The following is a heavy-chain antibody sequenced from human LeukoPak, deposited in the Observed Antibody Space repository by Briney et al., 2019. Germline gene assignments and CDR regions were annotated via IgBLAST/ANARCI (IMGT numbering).Heavy chain of an antibody. CDR3: ARSTRLWFGELSWFDP. D-gene: IGHD3-10*01. Sequence: SETLSLTCTVSGGSISSYYWSRIRQPPGKGLEWIGYIYYSGSTNYNPPLKSRVTISVDTSKNQFSLKLSSVTAADTAVYYCARSTRLWFGELSWFDPWGQGTLVTVSS. CDR2: IYYSGST. CDR1: GGSISSYY. J-gene: IGHJ5*02. V-gene: IGHV4-59*01.